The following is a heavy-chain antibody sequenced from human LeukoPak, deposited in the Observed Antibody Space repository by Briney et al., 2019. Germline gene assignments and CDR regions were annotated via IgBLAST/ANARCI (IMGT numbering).Heavy chain of an antibody. D-gene: IGHD5-18*01. J-gene: IGHJ4*02. CDR1: GYSFTGYY. Sequence: ASVKVSCKASGYSFTGYYIHWVRQAPGQGLAWMGRINPNSAGTNYAQKFQGRVTMTRDTSINTAYMELSRLRSDDTAVYYCAREYSYAHYFDNWGQGTLVTVSS. CDR2: INPNSAGT. V-gene: IGHV1-2*06. CDR3: AREYSYAHYFDN.